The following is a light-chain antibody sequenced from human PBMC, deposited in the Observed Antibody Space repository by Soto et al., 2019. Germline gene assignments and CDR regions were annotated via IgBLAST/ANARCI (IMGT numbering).Light chain of an antibody. J-gene: IGKJ4*01. Sequence: DIVMTQSPDSLAVSLGERATINCKSSQSVLYSSNNKNYLSGYQQKPGQPPKLLIYWASTRESGVPERFSGSGSATDFTLTISSLQAEDVAVYYCQQYYSHPLTFGGGTKVEVK. V-gene: IGKV4-1*01. CDR3: QQYYSHPLT. CDR2: WAS. CDR1: QSVLYSSNNKNY.